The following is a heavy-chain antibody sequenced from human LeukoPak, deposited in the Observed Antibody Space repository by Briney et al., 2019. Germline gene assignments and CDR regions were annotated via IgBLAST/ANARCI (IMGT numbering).Heavy chain of an antibody. Sequence: VASVKVSCKASGYTFTGYYMHRVRQAPGQGLEWMGCINLYSGGAHYAQKFQDWLSMTRDTSINTAYMELSSLRSDDTAVYYCARDILGRSNGGSNYFGMEVWGQGTTVTVSS. CDR2: INLYSGGA. CDR3: ARDILGRSNGGSNYFGMEV. CDR1: GYTFTGYY. D-gene: IGHD2-15*01. J-gene: IGHJ6*02. V-gene: IGHV1-2*04.